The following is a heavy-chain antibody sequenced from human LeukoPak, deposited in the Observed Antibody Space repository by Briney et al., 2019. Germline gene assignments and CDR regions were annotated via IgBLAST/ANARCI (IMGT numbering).Heavy chain of an antibody. CDR1: GFTFSSYA. J-gene: IGHJ4*02. D-gene: IGHD3-3*01. V-gene: IGHV3-23*01. Sequence: GGSLRLSCAVSGFTFSSYALSWVRQAPGKGLEWVSGISGSGGSTNYADSVKGRFTISRDNSKNTLYLQMNSLRAEDTAVYYCARDPSLEPYYDFWCGYPSYFDYWGQGTLVTVSS. CDR3: ARDPSLEPYYDFWCGYPSYFDY. CDR2: ISGSGGST.